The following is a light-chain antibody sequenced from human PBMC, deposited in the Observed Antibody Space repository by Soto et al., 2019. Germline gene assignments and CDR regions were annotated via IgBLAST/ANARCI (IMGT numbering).Light chain of an antibody. CDR3: HYYGCLWA. V-gene: IGKV1-39*01. Sequence: DRELTQSPSSLSFSMGDRVTLTCRASQSISTYLYCYLQPRGKAPNLLIYATSILESGVASRFSGSGSGTEFILTINRLQADDFANYCWHYYGCLWAFGQGTKVEIK. CDR2: ATS. J-gene: IGKJ1*01. CDR1: QSISTY.